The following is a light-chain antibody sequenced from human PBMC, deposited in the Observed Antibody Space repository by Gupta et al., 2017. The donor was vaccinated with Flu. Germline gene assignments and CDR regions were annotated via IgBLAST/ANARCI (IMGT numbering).Light chain of an antibody. CDR3: QQTDSTPQVT. CDR1: QSIRNY. J-gene: IGKJ2*01. Sequence: SSLYASVGDRGTITCRASQSIRNYVNWYEQKPRKAPKLLIYGASSWQRGVPSRFSGSGYGKYLTLTSSGRQPEDFAPYYSQQTDSTPQVTFGQGTKLEIK. V-gene: IGKV1-39*01. CDR2: GAS.